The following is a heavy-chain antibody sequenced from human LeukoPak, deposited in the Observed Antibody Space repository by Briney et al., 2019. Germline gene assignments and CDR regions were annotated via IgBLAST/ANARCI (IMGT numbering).Heavy chain of an antibody. CDR2: TYYRSKWYN. J-gene: IGHJ5*02. Sequence: SQTLSLTCAISGDSVSSNSAAWNWIRQSPSRGLEWLGRTYYRSKWYNDYAVSVKSRITINPDTSKNQFSLKLSSVTAADTAVYYCARGLLRFLANWFDPWGQGTLVTVSS. CDR1: GDSVSSNSAA. CDR3: ARGLLRFLANWFDP. D-gene: IGHD3-3*01. V-gene: IGHV6-1*01.